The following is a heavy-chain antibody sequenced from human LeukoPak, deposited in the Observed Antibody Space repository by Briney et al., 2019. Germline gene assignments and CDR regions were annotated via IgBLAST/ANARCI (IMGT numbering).Heavy chain of an antibody. V-gene: IGHV1-24*01. D-gene: IGHD6-13*01. J-gene: IGHJ5*02. Sequence: ASVKVSCKVSGYTLTELSMHWVRQAPGKGLEWMGGFDPEGGETIYAQKFQGRVTMTEDTSTDTAYMELSSLRSEDTAVYYCATVDLRAAAGSEWFDPWGQGTLVTVSS. CDR1: GYTLTELS. CDR2: FDPEGGET. CDR3: ATVDLRAAAGSEWFDP.